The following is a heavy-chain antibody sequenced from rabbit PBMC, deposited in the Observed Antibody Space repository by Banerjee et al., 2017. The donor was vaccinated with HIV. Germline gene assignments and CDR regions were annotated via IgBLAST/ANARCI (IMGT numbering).Heavy chain of an antibody. Sequence: QSLEESGGDLVKPEGSLTLTCTASGFSFSSNAMSWVRQAPGKGLEWIACIYADSSGSTYYASWAKGRFTISKTSSTTVTLQMTSLTAADTATYFCARYSFFVGSDYFDWLDLWGPGTLVTVS. J-gene: IGHJ6*01. V-gene: IGHV1S40*01. CDR1: GFSFSSNA. CDR3: ARYSFFVGSDYFDWLDL. CDR2: IYADSSGST. D-gene: IGHD2-1*01.